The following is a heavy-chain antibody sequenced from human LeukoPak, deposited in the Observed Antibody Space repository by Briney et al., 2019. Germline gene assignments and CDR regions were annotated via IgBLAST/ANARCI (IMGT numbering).Heavy chain of an antibody. Sequence: GGSLRLSCAASGFTFSNHAMRWVRQASGKGLEGVSAVSDSGSDTYYADSVKGGFTVSRDNSKTTLYPHMNSLRAEDTAVYYCAKRVPYSRSSVYFDNWGQGTLVTVSS. CDR3: AKRVPYSRSSVYFDN. CDR2: VSDSGSDT. D-gene: IGHD6-6*01. CDR1: GFTFSNHA. V-gene: IGHV3-23*01. J-gene: IGHJ4*02.